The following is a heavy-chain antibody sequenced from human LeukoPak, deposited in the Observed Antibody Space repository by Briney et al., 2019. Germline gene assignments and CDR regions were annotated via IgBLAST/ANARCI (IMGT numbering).Heavy chain of an antibody. CDR3: AKASFADFWSGYYAYYFDN. V-gene: IGHV3-23*01. CDR2: VSGTGGST. Sequence: GGSLRLSCAASGFTFSTYTTSWVRQAPGKGLEWVSAVSGTGGSTYYADSVKGRFTFSRDNSKNTLYLEMNSLRAEDTAVYYCAKASFADFWSGYYAYYFDNWGQGTLVTVSS. J-gene: IGHJ4*02. D-gene: IGHD3-3*01. CDR1: GFTFSTYT.